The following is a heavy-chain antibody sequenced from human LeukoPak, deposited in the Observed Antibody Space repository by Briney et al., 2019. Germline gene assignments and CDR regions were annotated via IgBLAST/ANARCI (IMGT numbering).Heavy chain of an antibody. J-gene: IGHJ4*02. CDR2: INHSGST. CDR3: ARDYCSSTSCFVDY. V-gene: IGHV4-34*01. D-gene: IGHD2-2*01. CDR1: GGSFSGYY. Sequence: PSETLSLTCAVYGGSFSGYYWSWIRQPPGKGLEWIGEINHSGSTNYNPSLKSRVTISVDTSKNQFSLKLSSVTAADTAVYYCARDYCSSTSCFVDYWGQGTLDTVSS.